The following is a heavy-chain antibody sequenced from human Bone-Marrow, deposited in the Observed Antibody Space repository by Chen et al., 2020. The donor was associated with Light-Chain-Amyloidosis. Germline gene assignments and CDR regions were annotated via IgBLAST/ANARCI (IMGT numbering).Heavy chain of an antibody. CDR3: VRGWVKYGMDV. CDR1: GDSVSGHSGA. J-gene: IGHJ6*02. D-gene: IGHD3-22*01. CDR2: TYYNSKWYI. Sequence: QVQVQQSGPGLVKPSQTLSLTCAISGDSVSGHSGAWNWIRQSPSTGLEWLGRTYYNSKWYIDYALSVKSRITITPDTSKNQFSLQLNSVTPEDTAVYYCVRGWVKYGMDVWGQGTTVIVSS. V-gene: IGHV6-1*01.